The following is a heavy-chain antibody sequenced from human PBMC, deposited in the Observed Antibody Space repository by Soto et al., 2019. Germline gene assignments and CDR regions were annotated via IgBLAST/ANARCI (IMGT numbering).Heavy chain of an antibody. V-gene: IGHV4-4*02. CDR3: ARKAIFGVVRGLYYYGKDV. D-gene: IGHD3-3*01. CDR1: GGSISSSNW. J-gene: IGHJ6*02. Sequence: SETLSLTCAVSGGSISSSNWWSWVRQPPGKGLEWIGEIYHSGSTNYNPSLKSRVTISVDKSKNQFSLKLSSVTAADTAVYYCARKAIFGVVRGLYYYGKDVWGQGTTVTVSS. CDR2: IYHSGST.